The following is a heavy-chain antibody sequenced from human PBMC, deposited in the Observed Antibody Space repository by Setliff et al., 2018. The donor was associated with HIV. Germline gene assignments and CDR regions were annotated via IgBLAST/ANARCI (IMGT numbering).Heavy chain of an antibody. CDR2: FYYNGDS. Sequence: SETLSLTCTVSGDSVNDRSYFWGWIRQPPGKGLEWIGTFYYNGDSRYNPSLKSRVTISVDTSKNQFSLKLSSVTAADTAVYYCARGQGRFSFGAQLGYYFDYWGQGTLVTVSS. D-gene: IGHD5-18*01. CDR3: ARGQGRFSFGAQLGYYFDY. V-gene: IGHV4-39*07. CDR1: GDSVNDRSYF. J-gene: IGHJ4*02.